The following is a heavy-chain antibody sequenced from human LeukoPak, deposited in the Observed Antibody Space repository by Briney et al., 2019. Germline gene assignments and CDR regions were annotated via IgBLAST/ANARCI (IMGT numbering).Heavy chain of an antibody. CDR1: GGSISSYY. D-gene: IGHD1-26*01. V-gene: IGHV4-59*01. CDR3: ARTQSQSGSYRYYFGY. CDR2: IYYSGST. J-gene: IGHJ4*02. Sequence: SETLSPTCTVSGGSISSYYWSWLRQPPGKGLEWIGYIYYSGSTNYNPSLKSRVTISVDTSKNQFSLKLSSVTAADTAVYYCARTQSQSGSYRYYFGYWGQGTLVTVSS.